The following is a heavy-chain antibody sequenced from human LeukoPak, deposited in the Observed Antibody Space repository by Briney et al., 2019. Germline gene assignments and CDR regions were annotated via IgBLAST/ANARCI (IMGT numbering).Heavy chain of an antibody. CDR3: AKEQGYSGYDPLDY. CDR1: GFTFSSYA. V-gene: IGHV3-23*01. J-gene: IGHJ4*02. CDR2: ISGSGGST. D-gene: IGHD5-12*01. Sequence: GGSLRLSCAASGFTFSSYAMSWVRQAPGRGLEWVSGISGSGGSTYYADSVKGRFTISRDNAKNTLYLQMNSLRAEDTAVYYCAKEQGYSGYDPLDYWGQGSLVTVSS.